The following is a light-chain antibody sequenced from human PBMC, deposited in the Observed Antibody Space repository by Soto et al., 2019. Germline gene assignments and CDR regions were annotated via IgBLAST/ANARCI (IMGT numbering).Light chain of an antibody. J-gene: IGLJ1*01. Sequence: QSVLTQPASVSGSPGQSITISCTGTSSDVGDNNYVSWYQHHPGKAPKLIIYEVSNRPSGVSNRFSGSSSDNTASLTISGLLPDDEADYYCSSYTTSSTPSYVFGTGTKVTVL. CDR1: SSDVGDNNY. V-gene: IGLV2-14*01. CDR3: SSYTTSSTPSYV. CDR2: EVS.